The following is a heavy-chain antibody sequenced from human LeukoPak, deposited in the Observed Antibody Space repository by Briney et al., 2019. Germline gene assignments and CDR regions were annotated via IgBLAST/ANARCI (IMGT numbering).Heavy chain of an antibody. Sequence: ASVKVSCKASGYTFTGYYMHWVRQAPGQGLEWMGWINPNSGGTNYAQKFQGRVTMTRDTSISTAYMELSRLRSDDTAVYYCARDRSSGSYSDCWGQGTLVTVSS. CDR3: ARDRSSGSYSDC. J-gene: IGHJ4*02. CDR1: GYTFTGYY. V-gene: IGHV1-2*02. CDR2: INPNSGGT. D-gene: IGHD1-26*01.